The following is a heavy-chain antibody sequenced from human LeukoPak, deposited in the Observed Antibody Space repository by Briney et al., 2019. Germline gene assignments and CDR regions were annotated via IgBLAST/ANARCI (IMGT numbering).Heavy chain of an antibody. V-gene: IGHV1-69*01. CDR1: GGTFSSYA. CDR2: IIPIFGTG. D-gene: IGHD1-26*01. J-gene: IGHJ4*02. CDR3: ARDYAGGSTGL. Sequence: ASVKVSCKASGGTFSSYAISWVRQAPGQGLEWMGGIIPIFGTGNYAQKFQGRVTITADESTSTAYMELSSLRSEDTAVYYCARDYAGGSTGLWGQGTLVTVSS.